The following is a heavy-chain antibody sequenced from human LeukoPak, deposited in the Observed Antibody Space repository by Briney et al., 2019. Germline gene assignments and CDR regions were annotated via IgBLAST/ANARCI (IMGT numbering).Heavy chain of an antibody. CDR3: PKEPADYNDSSGYYYS. V-gene: IGHV3-23*01. D-gene: IGHD3-22*01. J-gene: IGHJ4*02. Sequence: GGSLRLSCAASGFTFSSYAMSWVRQAPGKGLEWVSAISGSGGSTYYADSVKGRFTISRDNSKNTLYLQMNSLRAEDTAVYYCPKEPADYNDSSGYYYSWGQGTLVTVSS. CDR2: ISGSGGST. CDR1: GFTFSSYA.